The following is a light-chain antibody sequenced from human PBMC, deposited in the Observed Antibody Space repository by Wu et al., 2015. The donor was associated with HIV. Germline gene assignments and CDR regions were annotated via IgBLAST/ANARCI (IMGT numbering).Light chain of an antibody. CDR3: HQTYTIPYT. Sequence: DIQMTQSPSSLSASLGDRVTITCRASQNINNYLNWYQQKPGKAPRFLIYAASNLQSGVPSRFSGRRSGTDFTLTITNLQRDDFATYFCHQTYTIPYTFGQGTNLEIK. J-gene: IGKJ2*01. CDR1: QNINNY. V-gene: IGKV1-39*01. CDR2: AAS.